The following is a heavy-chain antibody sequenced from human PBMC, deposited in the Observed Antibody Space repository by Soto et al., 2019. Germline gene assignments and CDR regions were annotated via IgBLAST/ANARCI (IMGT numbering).Heavy chain of an antibody. D-gene: IGHD4-17*01. V-gene: IGHV3-72*01. CDR1: GFTFSDHY. CDR2: TRNKANSYTT. CDR3: ARELMTTVTYFDY. J-gene: IGHJ4*02. Sequence: EVQLVESGGGLVQPGGSLRLSCAASGFTFSDHYMDWVRQAPGKGLEWVGRTRNKANSYTTEYAASVKGRFTISRDDSKISLYLQMNSLEAEDTAVYYCARELMTTVTYFDYWGQGTLVTVSS.